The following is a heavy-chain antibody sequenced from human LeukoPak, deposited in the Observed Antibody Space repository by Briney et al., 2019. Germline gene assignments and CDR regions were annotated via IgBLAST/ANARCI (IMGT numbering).Heavy chain of an antibody. Sequence: SQTLSLTCTVSGGSISSGDYYWSWIRQPPGKGLEWIGCIYYSGSTYYNPSLKSRVTISVDTSKNQFSLKLSSVTAADTAVYYCARENNWNYLRHFDYWGQGTLVTVSS. V-gene: IGHV4-30-4*01. D-gene: IGHD1-7*01. J-gene: IGHJ4*02. CDR1: GGSISSGDYY. CDR3: ARENNWNYLRHFDY. CDR2: IYYSGST.